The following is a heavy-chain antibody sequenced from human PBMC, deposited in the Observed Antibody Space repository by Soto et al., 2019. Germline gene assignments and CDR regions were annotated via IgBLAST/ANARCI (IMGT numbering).Heavy chain of an antibody. CDR3: ARGREAAAGNFDY. J-gene: IGHJ4*02. CDR2: IYYSGST. CDR1: GGSISSSSYF. V-gene: IGHV4-31*03. Sequence: SETLSLTCSVSGGSISSSSYFWGWIRQHPGKGLEWIGYIYYSGSTYYNPSLKSRVTISVDTSKNQFSLKLSSVTAADTAVYYCARGREAAAGNFDYWGQGTLVTVS. D-gene: IGHD6-13*01.